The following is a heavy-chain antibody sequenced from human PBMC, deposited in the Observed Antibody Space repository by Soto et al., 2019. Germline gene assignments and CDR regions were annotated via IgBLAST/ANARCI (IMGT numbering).Heavy chain of an antibody. V-gene: IGHV3-30*18. Sequence: GGSLRLSCAASGFTFSSYGMHWVRQAPGKGLEWVAVISYDGSNKYYVDSVKGRFTISRDNSKNTLYLQMNSLRAEDTAVYYCAKAHYGDYIPEPYFDYWGQGTLVTVSS. CDR2: ISYDGSNK. J-gene: IGHJ4*02. CDR1: GFTFSSYG. D-gene: IGHD4-17*01. CDR3: AKAHYGDYIPEPYFDY.